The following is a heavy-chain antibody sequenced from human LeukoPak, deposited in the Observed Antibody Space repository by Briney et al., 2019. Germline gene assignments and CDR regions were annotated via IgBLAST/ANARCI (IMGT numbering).Heavy chain of an antibody. J-gene: IGHJ4*02. V-gene: IGHV1-2*02. CDR2: INPNSGVT. D-gene: IGHD3-22*01. Sequence: ASVKVSCKASGYTFSGYYLHWVRQAPGQGLEWMGWINPNSGVTNYAQKFQGRVTMTRDTSISTAYMELSRLGSDDTAVYYCARDLRDSSGYYLFGYWGQGTLVTVSS. CDR3: ARDLRDSSGYYLFGY. CDR1: GYTFSGYY.